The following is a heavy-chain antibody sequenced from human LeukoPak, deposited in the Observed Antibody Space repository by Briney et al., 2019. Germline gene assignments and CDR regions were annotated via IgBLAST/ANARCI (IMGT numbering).Heavy chain of an antibody. CDR2: ISSSSSYI. J-gene: IGHJ4*02. D-gene: IGHD1-26*01. CDR1: GFTFSSYS. Sequence: PGGSLRLSCAASGFTFSSYSMNWVRQAPGKGLEWVSSISSSSSYIYYADSVKGRFTISRDNAKNSLYLQMNSLRAEDTAVYYCARAYSGSYAPYRYWGQGTLVTVSS. V-gene: IGHV3-21*01. CDR3: ARAYSGSYAPYRY.